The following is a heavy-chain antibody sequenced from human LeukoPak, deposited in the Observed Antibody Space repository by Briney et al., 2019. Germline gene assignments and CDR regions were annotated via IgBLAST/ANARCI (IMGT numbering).Heavy chain of an antibody. Sequence: PSETLSLTCTVSGGSTSSYYWSWIRQPPGKGLEWIGYIYYSGSTNYNPSPKSRVTISVDTSKNQFSLKLSSVTAADTAVYYCARDRSEFDYWGQGTLVTVSS. J-gene: IGHJ4*02. CDR1: GGSTSSYY. CDR3: ARDRSEFDY. V-gene: IGHV4-59*01. CDR2: IYYSGST.